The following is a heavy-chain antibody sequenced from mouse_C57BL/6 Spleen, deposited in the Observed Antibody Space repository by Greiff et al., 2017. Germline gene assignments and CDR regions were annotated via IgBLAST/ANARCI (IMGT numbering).Heavy chain of an antibody. CDR3: TRCYYGSSWFAY. CDR2: IYPGNSDT. Sequence: EVQLQQSGTVLARPGASVKMSCKTSGYTFTSYWMHWVKQRPGQGLEWIGAIYPGNSDTSYNQKFKGKAKLTAVTSASTAYMELSSLTNEDSAVYYCTRCYYGSSWFAYWGQGTLVTVSA. V-gene: IGHV1-5*01. CDR1: GYTFTSYW. J-gene: IGHJ3*01. D-gene: IGHD1-1*01.